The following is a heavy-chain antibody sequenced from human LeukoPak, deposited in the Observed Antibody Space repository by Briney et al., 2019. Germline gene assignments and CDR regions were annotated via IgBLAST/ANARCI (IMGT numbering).Heavy chain of an antibody. CDR1: GFTFSSYG. J-gene: IGHJ4*02. CDR3: AKSHSSDWYRLDY. D-gene: IGHD6-19*01. V-gene: IGHV3-30*18. Sequence: PGGSLRLSCAASGFTFSSYGMHWVRQAPGKGLEWVAVISYDGSDKYYADSVKGRFTISRDNSKNTLYLQMNSLRPEDTAVYYCAKSHSSDWYRLDYWGQGTLVTVSS. CDR2: ISYDGSDK.